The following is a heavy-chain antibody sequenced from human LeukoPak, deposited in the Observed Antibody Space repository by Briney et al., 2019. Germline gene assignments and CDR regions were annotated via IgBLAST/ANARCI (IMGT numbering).Heavy chain of an antibody. J-gene: IGHJ6*02. CDR1: GGTFSSYA. D-gene: IGHD6-13*01. CDR3: ARERDSRVPYYCGMDV. CDR2: ISAYNGDT. V-gene: IGHV1-18*01. Sequence: ASVKVSCKASGGTFSSYAISWVRQAPGQGLEWMGWISAYNGDTKYAQNFQGRVTLTTDTSTSTAYMEVRSLRSDDTAIYYCARERDSRVPYYCGMDVWGQGTTVTVSS.